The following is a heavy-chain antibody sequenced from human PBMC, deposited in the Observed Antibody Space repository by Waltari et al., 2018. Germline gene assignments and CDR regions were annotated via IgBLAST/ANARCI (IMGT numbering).Heavy chain of an antibody. CDR3: ASDRGRGLYLDS. V-gene: IGHV4-4*02. J-gene: IGHJ4*02. CDR1: GDSIRNNFF. CDR2: VHQSGRS. D-gene: IGHD2-15*01. Sequence: QVQLQESGPGLVKPSGTLSLPCTVSGDSIRNNFFWSLVSQSPGKGLEWIRQVHQSGRSNYDPSLESRVTVSMDTSKNQCSLRVTSVAAADTAIYYCASDRGRGLYLDSWGQGTLFTVSP.